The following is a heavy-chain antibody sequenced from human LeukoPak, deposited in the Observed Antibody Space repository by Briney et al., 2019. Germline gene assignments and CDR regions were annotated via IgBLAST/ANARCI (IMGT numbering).Heavy chain of an antibody. D-gene: IGHD4-11*01. CDR3: ARDDFSTYPGLNYFDY. J-gene: IGHJ4*02. CDR1: GYTFTHYA. V-gene: IGHV1-3*01. Sequence: ASVRVSCKASGYTFTHYAVHWVRQAPGQRLEWMGWTNVGNDYTESSQKFQDRLTITSDTTATTVYMELSSLRSEDTAVYYCARDDFSTYPGLNYFDYWGQGSLVTVSS. CDR2: TNVGNDYT.